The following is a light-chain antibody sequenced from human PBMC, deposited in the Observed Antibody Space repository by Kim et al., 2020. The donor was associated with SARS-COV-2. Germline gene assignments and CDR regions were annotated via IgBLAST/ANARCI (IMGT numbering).Light chain of an antibody. CDR3: QQSYTTPLT. J-gene: IGKJ4*01. CDR1: QSISSQ. Sequence: DIQMTQSPSSLSASVGDRVTITCRASQSISSQLNWYEQKPGKAPKLLIYAASRLQSGVPSRFSGSGSGTDFTLTISSLQPEDFATYYCQQSYTTPLTFGVGTKVDIK. CDR2: AAS. V-gene: IGKV1-39*01.